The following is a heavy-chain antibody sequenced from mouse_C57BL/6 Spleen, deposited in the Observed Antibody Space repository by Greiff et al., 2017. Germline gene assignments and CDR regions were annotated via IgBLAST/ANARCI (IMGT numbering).Heavy chain of an antibody. D-gene: IGHD1-1*01. CDR1: GFSLSTSGMG. V-gene: IGHV8-12*01. J-gene: IGHJ4*01. CDR2: IYWDDDK. Sequence: QVTLKESGPGILQSSQTLSLTCSFSGFSLSTSGMGVSWIRQPSGKGLEWLAHIYWDDDKRYNPSLKSRLTISKDTSRNQVFLKITSVDTADTATYYCARDYGSSSYWGMDYWGQGTSVTVSS. CDR3: ARDYGSSSYWGMDY.